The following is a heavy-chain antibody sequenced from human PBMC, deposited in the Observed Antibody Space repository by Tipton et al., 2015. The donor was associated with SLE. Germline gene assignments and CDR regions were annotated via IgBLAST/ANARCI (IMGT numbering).Heavy chain of an antibody. D-gene: IGHD3-10*01. CDR1: GGSFSGYY. Sequence: LRLSCAVYGGSFSGYYWSWIRQPPGKGLEWIGEINHSGSTNYNPSLKSRVTISVDTSKNQFSLKLSSVTAADTAVYYCARGFTMVRGLLGYWGQGTLVTVSS. V-gene: IGHV4-34*01. CDR3: ARGFTMVRGLLGY. J-gene: IGHJ4*02. CDR2: INHSGST.